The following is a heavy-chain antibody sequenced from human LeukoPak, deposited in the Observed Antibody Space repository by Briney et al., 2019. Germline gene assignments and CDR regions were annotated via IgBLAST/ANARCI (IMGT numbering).Heavy chain of an antibody. J-gene: IGHJ5*02. CDR2: ISYDGSNK. CDR1: GFSFSDYY. V-gene: IGHV3-30-3*01. Sequence: PGGSLRLSCAASGFSFSDYYMTWIRQAPGKGLEWVAVISYDGSNKYYADSVKGRFTIFRDNSKNTLYLQMNSLRAEDTAVYYCARDTRRYSYGSVFDPWGQGTLVTVSS. D-gene: IGHD5-18*01. CDR3: ARDTRRYSYGSVFDP.